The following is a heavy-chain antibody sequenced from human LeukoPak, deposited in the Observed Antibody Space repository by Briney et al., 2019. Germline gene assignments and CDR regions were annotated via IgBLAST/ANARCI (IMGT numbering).Heavy chain of an antibody. CDR1: GGTFSSYA. D-gene: IGHD6-13*01. V-gene: IGHV1-69*04. Sequence: SVKVSCKASGGTFSSYAISWVRQAPGQGLEWMGRIIPILGIANYAQKFQGRVTITADKSTSTAYMELSSLRSEDTAVYYCARLGSSSWYVDYWGQGTLVSVSS. J-gene: IGHJ4*02. CDR2: IIPILGIA. CDR3: ARLGSSSWYVDY.